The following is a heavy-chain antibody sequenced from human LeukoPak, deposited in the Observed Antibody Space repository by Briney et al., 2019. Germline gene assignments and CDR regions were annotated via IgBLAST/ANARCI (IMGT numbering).Heavy chain of an antibody. Sequence: SETLSLTCAVYGGSFSGYYWDWIRQPPGKGLEWIGSIYYTGNTYYNASLKSRVTISIDTSKNQISLRLTSVTATDTAMYYCARQTGSGLFTLPGGQGTLVTVSS. J-gene: IGHJ4*02. V-gene: IGHV4-39*01. CDR1: GGSFSGYY. CDR3: ARQTGSGLFTLP. D-gene: IGHD3/OR15-3a*01. CDR2: IYYTGNT.